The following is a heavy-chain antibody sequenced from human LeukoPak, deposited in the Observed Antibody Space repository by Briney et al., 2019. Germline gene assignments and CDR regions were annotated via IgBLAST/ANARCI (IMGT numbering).Heavy chain of an antibody. CDR2: ISSSSSYI. Sequence: GGSLRLSCVASGFTFSSYSMNWVRQAPGKGLEWVSSISSSSSYIYYADSVKGRFTISRDNAKNSLYLQMNSLRAEDTAVYYCARGSTGLVDIWGQGTMVTVSS. CDR1: GFTFSSYS. V-gene: IGHV3-21*01. CDR3: ARGSTGLVDI. J-gene: IGHJ3*02. D-gene: IGHD4-17*01.